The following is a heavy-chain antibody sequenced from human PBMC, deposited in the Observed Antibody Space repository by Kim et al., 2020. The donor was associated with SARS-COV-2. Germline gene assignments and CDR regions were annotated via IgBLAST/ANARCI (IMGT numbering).Heavy chain of an antibody. CDR2: IYPGDSDT. CDR1: GYSFTSYW. CDR3: ARDSSGSRVGRWFDP. V-gene: IGHV5-51*01. Sequence: GESLKISCKGSGYSFTSYWIGWVRQMPGKGLEWMGIIYPGDSDTRYSPSFQGQVTISADKSISPAYLQWSSLKASDTAMYYCARDSSGSRVGRWFDPWGQGTLVTVSS. J-gene: IGHJ5*02. D-gene: IGHD3-22*01.